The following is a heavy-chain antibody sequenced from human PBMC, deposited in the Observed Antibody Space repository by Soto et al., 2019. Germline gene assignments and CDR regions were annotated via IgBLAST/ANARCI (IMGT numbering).Heavy chain of an antibody. CDR3: VREYSSSEARAPFDP. CDR1: GGTFSSYA. Sequence: QVQLVQSGAEVKKPGSSVKVSCKASGGTFSSYAISWVRQAPGQGLEWMGGIIPIFGTANYAQKFQGRVTITADESXXTAYMELSSLRSEDTAVYYCVREYSSSEARAPFDPWGQGTLVTVSS. V-gene: IGHV1-69*12. D-gene: IGHD6-6*01. J-gene: IGHJ5*02. CDR2: IIPIFGTA.